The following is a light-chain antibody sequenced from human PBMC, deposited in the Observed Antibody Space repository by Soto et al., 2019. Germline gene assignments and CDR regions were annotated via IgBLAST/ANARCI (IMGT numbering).Light chain of an antibody. CDR2: EVT. V-gene: IGLV2-8*01. CDR1: SSDDGGYDY. J-gene: IGLJ1*01. CDR3: SSYTGGNPSYV. Sequence: QSVLTQPPSASGSPGQSVIISCTGTSSDDGGYDYVSWYQQHPGKAPKLMIYEVTIRASGVSDRFSGSKSGNTASLTVSGLQAEDEADYYCSSYTGGNPSYVFGTGTKVTVL.